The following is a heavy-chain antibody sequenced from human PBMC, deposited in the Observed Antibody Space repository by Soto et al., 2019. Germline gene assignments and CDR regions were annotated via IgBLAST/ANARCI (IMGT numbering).Heavy chain of an antibody. J-gene: IGHJ4*02. V-gene: IGHV3-23*01. D-gene: IGHD3-22*01. Sequence: PGGSLRLSCAASGFTFSSYAMSWVRQASGKGLEWVSAISGSGGSTYYADSVKGRFTISRDNSKNTLYLQMNSLRAEDTAVYYCAKDDAYSSGYYPYYYFDYWGQGTLVTVSS. CDR2: ISGSGGST. CDR3: AKDDAYSSGYYPYYYFDY. CDR1: GFTFSSYA.